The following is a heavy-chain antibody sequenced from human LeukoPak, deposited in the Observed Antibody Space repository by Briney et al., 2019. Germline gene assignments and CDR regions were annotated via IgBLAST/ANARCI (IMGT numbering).Heavy chain of an antibody. CDR2: ISGVGGNT. J-gene: IGHJ4*02. Sequence: PGGSLRLSCAASGFTFNNYALSWVRQAPGKGLEWISAISGVGGNTYYADSVKGRFTISSDISKNTLYLQMNSLRVEDSAVYYCAKGPKLGDGFRCDSWGQGTLVTVSS. D-gene: IGHD5-24*01. CDR1: GFTFNNYA. CDR3: AKGPKLGDGFRCDS. V-gene: IGHV3-23*01.